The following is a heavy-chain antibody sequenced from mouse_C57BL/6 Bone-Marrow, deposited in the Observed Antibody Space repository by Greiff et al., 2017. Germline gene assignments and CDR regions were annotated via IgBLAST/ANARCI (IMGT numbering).Heavy chain of an antibody. J-gene: IGHJ1*03. CDR3: AAITTVVAKTAYWYFDV. CDR1: GFNIKDYY. D-gene: IGHD1-1*01. Sequence: EVQLQQSGAELVKPGASVKLSCTASGFNIKDYYMHWVKQRTEQGLEWIGRIDPEDGETKYAPKFQGKATITADTSSNTAYLQLSSLTSEDTAVYYCAAITTVVAKTAYWYFDVWGTGTTVTVSS. CDR2: IDPEDGET. V-gene: IGHV14-2*01.